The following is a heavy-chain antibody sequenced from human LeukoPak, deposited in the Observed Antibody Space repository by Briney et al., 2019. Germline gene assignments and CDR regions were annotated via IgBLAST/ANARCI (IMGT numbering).Heavy chain of an antibody. CDR3: ARDLTSRAVAGISGVSDY. V-gene: IGHV1-2*06. D-gene: IGHD6-19*01. Sequence: ASVKVSCTASGYTFTGYYMHWVRQAPGQGLEWMGRINPNSGGTNYAQKLQGRVTMTTDTSTSTAYMELRSLRSDDTAVYYCARDLTSRAVAGISGVSDYWGQGTLVTVSS. J-gene: IGHJ4*02. CDR2: INPNSGGT. CDR1: GYTFTGYY.